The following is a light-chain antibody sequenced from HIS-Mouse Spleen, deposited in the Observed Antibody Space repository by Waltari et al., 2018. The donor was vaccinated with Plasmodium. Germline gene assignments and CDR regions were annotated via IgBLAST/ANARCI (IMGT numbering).Light chain of an antibody. V-gene: IGKV1-39*01. CDR2: AAT. CDR1: QSISSY. CDR3: QQSYSTWT. Sequence: DIQMTQSPSSLSASVGDRVTIPCRASQSISSYLNWYQQKPGKAPKLLIYAATSLQSGVPSRFSGSGSGTDSTLSISSLQPEDFATYYCQQSYSTWTFGQGTKVEIK. J-gene: IGKJ1*01.